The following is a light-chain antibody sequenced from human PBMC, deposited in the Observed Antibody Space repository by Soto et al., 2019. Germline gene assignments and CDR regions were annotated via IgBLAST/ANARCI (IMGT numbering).Light chain of an antibody. V-gene: IGLV2-14*01. CDR2: EVS. CDR1: SSDVGGYNY. CDR3: SSYTSSSTHWV. Sequence: QSALTQPASVSGSPGQSITISCTGTSSDVGGYNYVSWYQQHPGKAPKLMIYEVSNRPSGVSNRFSGSKSGNTASLTISGLQAADEADSYCSSYTSSSTHWVFGGGTKLTVL. J-gene: IGLJ3*02.